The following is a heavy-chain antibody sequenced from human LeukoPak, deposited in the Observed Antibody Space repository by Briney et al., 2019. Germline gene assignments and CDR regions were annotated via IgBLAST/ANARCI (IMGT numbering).Heavy chain of an antibody. CDR2: ISSSSSYI. V-gene: IGHV3-21*01. CDR3: AGYYTLYETTPSSMLYFYYYYGMDV. D-gene: IGHD2/OR15-2a*01. CDR1: VFTFSYYS. Sequence: PGAPLRLSCAACVFTFSYYSIKWLRDPRGEVVEWVSFISSSSSYIYSAASVKRFITISRDNAKNPLYLQMNSLRAEDTAVYYCAGYYTLYETTPSSMLYFYYYYGMDVWGQGTTVTASS. J-gene: IGHJ6*02.